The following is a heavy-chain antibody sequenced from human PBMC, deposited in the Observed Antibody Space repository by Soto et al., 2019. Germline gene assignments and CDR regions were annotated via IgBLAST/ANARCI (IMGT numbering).Heavy chain of an antibody. CDR1: GGSISSSSYY. V-gene: IGHV4-39*01. CDR2: IYYSGST. D-gene: IGHD4-4*01. J-gene: IGHJ5*02. CDR3: ARHAMTTVTDWFDP. Sequence: SETLSLTCTVSGGSISSSSYYWGWIRQPPGKGLEWIGSIYYSGSTYYNPSLKSRVTISVDTSKNQFSLKLSSVTAADTAVYYCARHAMTTVTDWFDPWGQGTLVTVSS.